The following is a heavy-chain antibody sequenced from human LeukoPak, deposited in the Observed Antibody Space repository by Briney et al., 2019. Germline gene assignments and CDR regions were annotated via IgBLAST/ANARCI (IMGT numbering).Heavy chain of an antibody. V-gene: IGHV1-69*13. J-gene: IGHJ6*02. CDR2: IIPIFGTA. Sequence: ASVKVSCKASGGTFSSYAISWVRQAPGQGLEWMGGIIPIFGTANHAQKFQGRVTITADESTSTAYMELSSLRSEDTAVYYCARSGVVIFDYYYYGMDVWGQGTTVTVSS. D-gene: IGHD3-3*01. CDR1: GGTFSSYA. CDR3: ARSGVVIFDYYYYGMDV.